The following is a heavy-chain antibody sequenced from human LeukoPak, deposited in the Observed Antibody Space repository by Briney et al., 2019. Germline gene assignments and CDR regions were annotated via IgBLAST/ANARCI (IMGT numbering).Heavy chain of an antibody. Sequence: TGGSLRLSCAASGFTFSSYGMHWVRQAPGKGLGWVAVIWYDGSNKYYADSVKGRFTISRDNSKNTLYLQMSSLRAEDTAVYYCARDQYSSGWYFDYWGQGTLVTVSS. V-gene: IGHV3-33*01. D-gene: IGHD6-19*01. CDR3: ARDQYSSGWYFDY. J-gene: IGHJ4*02. CDR1: GFTFSSYG. CDR2: IWYDGSNK.